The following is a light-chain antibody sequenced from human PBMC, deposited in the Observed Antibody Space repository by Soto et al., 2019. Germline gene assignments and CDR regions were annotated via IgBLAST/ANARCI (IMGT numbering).Light chain of an antibody. Sequence: DIVLTQSPGTLSLSPGERATLSCRASQSFSSGYLAWYQQKPGQAPRLLIYGASTRATDIPDRFSGSESGTEFTLTLSRLEPEDFAVYYCHQYGSSPPYTFGQGTKLEI. CDR1: QSFSSGY. V-gene: IGKV3-20*01. J-gene: IGKJ2*01. CDR2: GAS. CDR3: HQYGSSPPYT.